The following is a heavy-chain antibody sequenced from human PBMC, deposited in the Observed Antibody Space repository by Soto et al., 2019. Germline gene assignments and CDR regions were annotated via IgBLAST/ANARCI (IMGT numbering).Heavy chain of an antibody. CDR1: GCSISSGGYY. J-gene: IGHJ4*02. CDR3: ARGPPYYYDH. CDR2: IYYSGST. V-gene: IGHV4-31*03. Sequence: SETLSLTFTVSGCSISSGGYYWSWIRQHPGKGLEWIGYIYYSGSTYYNPSLKSRVTISVDTSKNQFSLKLSSVTAADTAVYYCARGPPYYYDHWGQGTLVTVSS.